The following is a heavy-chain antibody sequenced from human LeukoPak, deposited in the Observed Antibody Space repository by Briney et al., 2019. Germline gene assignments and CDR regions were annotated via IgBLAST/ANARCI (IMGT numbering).Heavy chain of an antibody. J-gene: IGHJ4*02. CDR2: ISYDGSNK. CDR3: ARDHSEWLQYYFDY. CDR1: GFTFSSYG. D-gene: IGHD5-18*01. Sequence: GGSLRLSCAASGFTFSSYGMHWVRQAPGKGLEWVAVISYDGSNKYYADSVKGRFTISRDNSKNTLYLQMNSLRAEDTAVYYCARDHSEWLQYYFDYWGQGTLVTVSS. V-gene: IGHV3-30*19.